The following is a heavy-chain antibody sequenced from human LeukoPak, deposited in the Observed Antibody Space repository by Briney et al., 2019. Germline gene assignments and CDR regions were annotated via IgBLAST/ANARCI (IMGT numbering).Heavy chain of an antibody. CDR3: ARRGSLDI. Sequence: GGSLRLSCVVSEFSFSNFWMSWVRHVPGKGLECVANIKDDGSAKYYVDSVRGRFTVSRDNARNSLYLQMNNLRVEDTAVYYCARRGSLDIWGQGTLVTVSS. V-gene: IGHV3-7*01. CDR1: EFSFSNFW. J-gene: IGHJ4*02. D-gene: IGHD3-10*01. CDR2: IKDDGSAK.